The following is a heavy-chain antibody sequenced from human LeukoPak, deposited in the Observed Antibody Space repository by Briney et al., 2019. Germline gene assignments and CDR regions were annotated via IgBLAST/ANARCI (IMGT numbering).Heavy chain of an antibody. CDR3: ARVSHYYDSSGEPDY. V-gene: IGHV4-59*01. D-gene: IGHD3-22*01. Sequence: SETLSLTCTVSGGSISSYYWSWIRQPPGEGLEWIGYIYHSGSTNYNPSLKSRVTISVDTSKNQFSLKLSSVTAADTAVYYCARVSHYYDSSGEPDYWGQGTLVTVSS. CDR1: GGSISSYY. J-gene: IGHJ4*02. CDR2: IYHSGST.